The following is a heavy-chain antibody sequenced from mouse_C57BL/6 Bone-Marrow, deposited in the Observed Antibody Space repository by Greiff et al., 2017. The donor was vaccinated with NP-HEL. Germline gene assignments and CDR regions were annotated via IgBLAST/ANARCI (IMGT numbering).Heavy chain of an antibody. CDR3: TSYYYGSWFAY. CDR2: ISSGGDYI. J-gene: IGHJ3*01. CDR1: GFTFSSYA. Sequence: EVMLVESGEGLVKPGGSLKLSCAASGFTFSSYAMSWVRQTPEKRLEWVAYISSGGDYIYYADTVKGRFTISRDNARNTLYLQMSSLKSEDTAMYYCTSYYYGSWFAYWGQGTLVTVSA. D-gene: IGHD1-1*01. V-gene: IGHV5-9-1*02.